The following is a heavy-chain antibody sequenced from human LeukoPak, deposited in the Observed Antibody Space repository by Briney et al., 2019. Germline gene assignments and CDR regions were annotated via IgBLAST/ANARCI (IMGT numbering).Heavy chain of an antibody. Sequence: GGSLRLSCAASGFTFSSYAMSWVRQAPGKGLEWVSAISGSGGSTYYADSVKGRFTISRDNSKNTLYLQMNSLRAEDTAVYYCAKSGGSYFTHNWFDPWGQGTLVTVSS. V-gene: IGHV3-23*01. CDR3: AKSGGSYFTHNWFDP. CDR1: GFTFSSYA. D-gene: IGHD1-26*01. CDR2: ISGSGGST. J-gene: IGHJ5*02.